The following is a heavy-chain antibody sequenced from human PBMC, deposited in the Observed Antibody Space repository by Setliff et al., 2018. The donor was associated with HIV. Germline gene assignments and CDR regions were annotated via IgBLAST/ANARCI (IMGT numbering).Heavy chain of an antibody. V-gene: IGHV4-39*01. CDR1: GGSISSGGYY. CDR3: ARHRDPPGTSWIYYYYYMDL. D-gene: IGHD6-13*01. CDR2: IYSSGSP. Sequence: SETLSLTCTVSGGSISSGGYYWGWIRQPPGKRLEWLGSIYSSGSPSYNPSLSSRLTISVDTSKNHVSLRLSSVTAADTGVYYCARHRDPPGTSWIYYYYYMDLWGAGTTVTVSS. J-gene: IGHJ6*03.